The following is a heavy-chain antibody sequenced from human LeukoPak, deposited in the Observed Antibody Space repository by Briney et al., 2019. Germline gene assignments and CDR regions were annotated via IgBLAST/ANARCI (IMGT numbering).Heavy chain of an antibody. V-gene: IGHV3-7*01. CDR2: IKQDGSEK. D-gene: IGHD5-12*01. J-gene: IGHJ4*02. CDR1: GFTFSSYW. CDR3: ARDGGVSGYDLLDY. Sequence: GGSLRLSCAASGFTFSSYWMSWVRQAPGKGLEWVANIKQDGSEKYYVDSVKGRFTISRDNAKNSVFLQMNNLTVEDTAVYYCARDGGVSGYDLLDYWGQGTLVTVSS.